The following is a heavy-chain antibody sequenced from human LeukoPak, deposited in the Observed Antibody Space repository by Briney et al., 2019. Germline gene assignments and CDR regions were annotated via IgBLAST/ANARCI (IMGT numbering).Heavy chain of an antibody. V-gene: IGHV1-18*01. Sequence: GASVKVSCKASGYSFTSYGISWVRQAPGQGLKWMGWISAYNGHTTYAQNLQDRVTMTTDTSTSTAYMELRSLRSDDTAVYYCARSNRQFDYWGQGTLVTVSS. CDR2: ISAYNGHT. CDR3: ARSNRQFDY. CDR1: GYSFTSYG. J-gene: IGHJ4*02. D-gene: IGHD4-11*01.